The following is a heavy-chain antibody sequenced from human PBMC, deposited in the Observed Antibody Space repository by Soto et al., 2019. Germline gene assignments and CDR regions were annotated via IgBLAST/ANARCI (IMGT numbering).Heavy chain of an antibody. J-gene: IGHJ4*02. CDR1: GYTFIDYY. D-gene: IGHD3-9*01. V-gene: IGHV1-2*02. Sequence: ASVKVSCKASGYTFIDYYMHWVRQAPGQGFEWMGRISPRSGGTNYAQKFQGRVTMTWDTSPNTAYMELSSLISEDTAVYYCARPPGYISDWYYFDLWGQGTLVTVSS. CDR3: ARPPGYISDWYYFDL. CDR2: ISPRSGGT.